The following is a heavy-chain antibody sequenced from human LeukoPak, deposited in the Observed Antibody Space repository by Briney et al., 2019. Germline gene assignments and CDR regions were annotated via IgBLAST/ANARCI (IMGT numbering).Heavy chain of an antibody. D-gene: IGHD6-13*01. Sequence: SETLSLTCTVSGGSISSGSYYWSWIRQPAGKGLEWIGRIYTSGSTNYNPSLKSRVTISVDTSKNQFSLKLSSVTAADTAVYYCAREVVAAPGTVDYWGQGTLVTVSS. CDR3: AREVVAAPGTVDY. V-gene: IGHV4-61*02. CDR2: IYTSGST. J-gene: IGHJ4*01. CDR1: GGSISSGSYY.